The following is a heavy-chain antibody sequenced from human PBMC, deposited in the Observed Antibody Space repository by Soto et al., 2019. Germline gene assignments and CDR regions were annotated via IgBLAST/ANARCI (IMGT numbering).Heavy chain of an antibody. CDR1: GFTFSYYS. D-gene: IGHD2-15*01. Sequence: EVQLVESGGGLVQPGGSLRLSCAVSGFTFSYYSMNWVRQAPGKGLEWVSYISSSGSTIYYADAVKGRFTISRDNAKNSLYLQMNSLRAEDTAVYYCAREAGPVGDYWGQGTLVTVSS. J-gene: IGHJ4*02. CDR2: ISSSGSTI. CDR3: AREAGPVGDY. V-gene: IGHV3-48*01.